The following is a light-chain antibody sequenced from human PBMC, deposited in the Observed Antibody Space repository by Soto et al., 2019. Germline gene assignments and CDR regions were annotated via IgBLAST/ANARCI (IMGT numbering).Light chain of an antibody. CDR3: SSYAGSSTWV. V-gene: IGLV2-8*01. CDR1: SSDVGGYNY. CDR2: EVS. J-gene: IGLJ3*02. Sequence: QSALTQPPSASGSPGQSVTISCTGTSSDVGGYNYVSWYQQHPGKAPKLMIYEVSKRPSGVPDRFSGSKSGNTASLTVSGLQAEDEAEYHCSSYAGSSTWVFGGGTKFTVL.